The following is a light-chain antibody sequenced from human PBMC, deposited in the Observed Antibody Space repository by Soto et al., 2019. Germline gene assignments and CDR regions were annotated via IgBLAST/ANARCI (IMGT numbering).Light chain of an antibody. V-gene: IGLV2-8*01. CDR3: SSYTGTSARV. Sequence: QSVLTQPPSASGSPGQSVTISCTGTSSDVGDNYVSWYQQHLGKAPKLIIYEVSQRPSGVPDRFSGSKSGNTASLTVSGLQAEDEADYYCSSYTGTSARVFGTGTKVTVL. CDR1: SSDVGDNY. CDR2: EVS. J-gene: IGLJ1*01.